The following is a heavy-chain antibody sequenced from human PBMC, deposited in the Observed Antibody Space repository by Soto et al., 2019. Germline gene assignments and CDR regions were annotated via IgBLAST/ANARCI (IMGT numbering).Heavy chain of an antibody. J-gene: IGHJ4*02. V-gene: IGHV4-39*01. CDR3: ARRRDGYSYFDY. Sequence: QLQLQESGPGLVKPSETLSLTCSVSGGSISSSSYYWGWIRQPPGKGLEWIGSIYYSWSTYYNPSLKSRVTISVDTAKNQFSLKLSSVTAADTAVYYCARRRDGYSYFDYWGQGTLVTVSS. CDR2: IYYSWST. D-gene: IGHD4-4*01. CDR1: GGSISSSSYY.